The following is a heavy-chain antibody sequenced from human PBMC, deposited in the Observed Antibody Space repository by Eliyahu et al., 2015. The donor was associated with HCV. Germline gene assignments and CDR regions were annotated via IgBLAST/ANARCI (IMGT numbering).Heavy chain of an antibody. D-gene: IGHD1-1*01. CDR2: TYFTSRWYR. Sequence: QVQLQQSGPGLVKPSXTLSLTCAISGDSVSGXNIAWNWVRQSPSRGLEWLGRTYFTSRWYRDYALSVKSRITIDPDTSKNQFSLQLDSVTPEDTAVYYCVRGKNCAFDYWGQGSLVTVSS. J-gene: IGHJ4*02. V-gene: IGHV6-1*01. CDR1: GDSVSGXNIA. CDR3: VRGKNCAFDY.